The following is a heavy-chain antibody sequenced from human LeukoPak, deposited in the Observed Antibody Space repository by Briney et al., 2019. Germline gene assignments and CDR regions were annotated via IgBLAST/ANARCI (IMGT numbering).Heavy chain of an antibody. D-gene: IGHD2-2*01. Sequence: GGSLRLSCAASGFTFSSYGMYWVRQAPGKGLEWVAFIRYDGSNKYYADSVKGRFTVSRDNSKNTLYLQMNSLRAEDTAVYYCAKDRGCSSTSCYFHLDYWGQGTLVTVSS. V-gene: IGHV3-30*02. CDR3: AKDRGCSSTSCYFHLDY. CDR2: IRYDGSNK. CDR1: GFTFSSYG. J-gene: IGHJ4*02.